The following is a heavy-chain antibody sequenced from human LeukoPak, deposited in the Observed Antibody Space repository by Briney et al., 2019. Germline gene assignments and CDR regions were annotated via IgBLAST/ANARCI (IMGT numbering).Heavy chain of an antibody. CDR1: GFTFSSYS. V-gene: IGHV3-21*01. D-gene: IGHD5-12*01. CDR2: IRSSRSYI. CDR3: ARARGGYRAPVDY. J-gene: IGHJ4*02. Sequence: GGALRLSGAGSGFTFSSYSMNGVGQGPGKGVEGVSSIRSSRSYIYYADSLKGRFTISRDNAQNSLYLQINSLRAEDTAVYYCARARGGYRAPVDYWGQGTLVTVSS.